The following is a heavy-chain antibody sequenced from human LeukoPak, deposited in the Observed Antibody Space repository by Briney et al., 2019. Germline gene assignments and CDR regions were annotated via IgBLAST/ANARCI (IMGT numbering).Heavy chain of an antibody. J-gene: IGHJ4*02. D-gene: IGHD1-26*01. Sequence: KASETLSLTCGVSGGSISGTNWWSWVRQPPGQGLEWIGEISRRGLTNYNPSLRSRLTMSLDESKNQVSLNLTSVTAADTAVYYCSRESGPFSPFGFWGQGTLVSVHS. V-gene: IGHV4-4*02. CDR2: ISRRGLT. CDR3: SRESGPFSPFGF. CDR1: GGSISGTNW.